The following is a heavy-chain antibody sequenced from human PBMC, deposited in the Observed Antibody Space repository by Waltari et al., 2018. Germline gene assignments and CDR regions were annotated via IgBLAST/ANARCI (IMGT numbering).Heavy chain of an antibody. Sequence: QVQLVQSGAEVKKPGSSVKVSCKASGGTFSSYTISWVRRDTGKGIEWRGRVSPKRGVANYAKKFKGRVRNTADKATSTAYMELSSLRSEDTAVYYCTLDYYDSSGQFDDWGQGTLVTVSS. D-gene: IGHD3-22*01. CDR2: VSPKRGVA. CDR3: TLDYYDSSGQFDD. CDR1: GGTFSSYT. V-gene: IGHV1-69*02. J-gene: IGHJ4*02.